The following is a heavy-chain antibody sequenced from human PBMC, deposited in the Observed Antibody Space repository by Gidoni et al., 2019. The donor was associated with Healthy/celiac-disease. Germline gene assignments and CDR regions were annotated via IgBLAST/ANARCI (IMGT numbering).Heavy chain of an antibody. Sequence: QVQLQQWGAGLLKPSETLSLTCAVYGGSFSGYYWSWIRQPPGKGLEWIGEINHSGSTNYNPSLKSRVTISVDTSKNQFSLKLSSVTAADTAVYYCARGYYPPRMVRGVTGTNGMDVWGQGTTVTVSS. D-gene: IGHD3-10*01. CDR1: GGSFSGYY. V-gene: IGHV4-34*01. J-gene: IGHJ6*02. CDR3: ARGYYPPRMVRGVTGTNGMDV. CDR2: INHSGST.